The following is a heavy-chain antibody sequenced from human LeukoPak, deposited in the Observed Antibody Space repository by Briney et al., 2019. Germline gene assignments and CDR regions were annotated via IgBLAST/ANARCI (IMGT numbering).Heavy chain of an antibody. CDR3: AGDRFITMVREPNWFDP. Sequence: GGSLRLSCAASGFTFSSYSMNWVRQAPGKGLEWVSSISSSSSYIYYADSVKGRFTISRDNAKNSLYLQMNSLRAEDTAVYYCAGDRFITMVREPNWFDPWGQGTLVTVSS. J-gene: IGHJ5*02. CDR2: ISSSSSYI. CDR1: GFTFSSYS. D-gene: IGHD3-10*01. V-gene: IGHV3-21*01.